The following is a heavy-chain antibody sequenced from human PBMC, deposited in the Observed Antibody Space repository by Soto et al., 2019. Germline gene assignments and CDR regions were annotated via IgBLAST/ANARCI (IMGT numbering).Heavy chain of an antibody. V-gene: IGHV3-33*01. D-gene: IGHD3-22*01. CDR1: GFTFNSYA. J-gene: IGHJ1*01. CDR3: ARDPNYYGRGYFPH. CDR2: IWYDGSNK. Sequence: QVQLAESGGGVVQPGRSLRLSCAASGFTFNSYAMHWVRQAPGKGLEWVAIIWYDGSNKYYADSVKGRFTISRDNSKNTLYLQMNSLRAEDTAVYYCARDPNYYGRGYFPHWGQGTLVTV.